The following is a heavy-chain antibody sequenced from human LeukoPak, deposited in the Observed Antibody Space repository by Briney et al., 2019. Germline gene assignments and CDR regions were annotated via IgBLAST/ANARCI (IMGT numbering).Heavy chain of an antibody. J-gene: IGHJ4*02. V-gene: IGHV3-23*01. CDR2: ISGRGANT. CDR3: ARVIDGDQGYYFDY. D-gene: IGHD4-17*01. Sequence: PGGSLRLSCAASGFSFSNYAMSWVRQAPGKGLEWVSAISGRGANTYYADSVKGRFTISRDNSKNTLYMQMNSLRAEDTAVYYCARVIDGDQGYYFDYWGQGTLVTVSS. CDR1: GFSFSNYA.